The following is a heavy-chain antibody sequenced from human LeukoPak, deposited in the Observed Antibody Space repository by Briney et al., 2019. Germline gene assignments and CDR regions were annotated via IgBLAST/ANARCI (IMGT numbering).Heavy chain of an antibody. CDR1: GYSISSGYY. J-gene: IGHJ5*02. D-gene: IGHD4/OR15-4a*01. Sequence: PSETLSLTCTASGYSISSGYYWGWIRQPPGKGLEWIGSIYHSGSTYYNPSLKSRVTISVDTSKNQFSLKLSSVTAADTAVYYCARDGANYQKINWFDTWGQGTLVTVSS. CDR3: ARDGANYQKINWFDT. CDR2: IYHSGST. V-gene: IGHV4-38-2*02.